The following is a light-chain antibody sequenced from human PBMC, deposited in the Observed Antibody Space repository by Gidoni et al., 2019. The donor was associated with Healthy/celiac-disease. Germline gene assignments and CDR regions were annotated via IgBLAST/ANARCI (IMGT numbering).Light chain of an antibody. CDR1: SSDVGGYNY. V-gene: IGLV2-8*01. CDR2: EVS. J-gene: IGLJ3*02. CDR3: SSYAGSNNHWV. Sequence: QSALTQPPSASGSPGQSVTISCTGTSSDVGGYNYVSWYQQHPGKAPQLMIYEVSKRPSGVPDRFSGSKSGNTASLTVSGLQAEDEADYYCSSYAGSNNHWVFGGGTKLTVL.